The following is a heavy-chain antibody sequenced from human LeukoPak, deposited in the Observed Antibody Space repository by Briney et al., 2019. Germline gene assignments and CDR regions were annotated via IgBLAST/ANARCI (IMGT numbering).Heavy chain of an antibody. D-gene: IGHD5-12*01. CDR1: GGSISSSSYY. CDR3: ARNMKGLRFIDY. J-gene: IGHJ4*02. V-gene: IGHV4-39*01. CDR2: IYYSGST. Sequence: SETLSLTCTVSGGSISSSSYYWGWIRQPPGKGLEWIGSIYYSGSTYYNPSLKSRVTISVDTSKNQFSLKLSSVTAADTAVYYCARNMKGLRFIDYWGQGTLVTVSS.